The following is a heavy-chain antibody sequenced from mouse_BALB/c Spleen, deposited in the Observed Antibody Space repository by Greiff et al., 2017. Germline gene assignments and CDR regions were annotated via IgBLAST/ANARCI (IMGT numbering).Heavy chain of an antibody. CDR2: ISSGSSTI. J-gene: IGHJ2*01. Sequence: DVHLVESGGGLVQPGGSRKLSCAASGFTFSSFGMHWVRQAPEKGLEWVAYISSGSSTIYYADTVKGRFTISRDNPKNTLFLQMTSLRSEDTAMYYCARELRYYFDYWGQGTTLTVSS. V-gene: IGHV5-17*02. CDR3: ARELRYYFDY. D-gene: IGHD1-1*01. CDR1: GFTFSSFG.